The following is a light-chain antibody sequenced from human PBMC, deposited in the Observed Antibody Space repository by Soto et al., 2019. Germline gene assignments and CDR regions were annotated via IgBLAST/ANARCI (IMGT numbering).Light chain of an antibody. J-gene: IGKJ4*01. Sequence: DIVLTQSPGTLSLSPGERATLSCRASQSVSSAYLAWYQQNPGQAPSLLIYGASSRATGIPDRFSGSGSGTDFTLTSSRLEPEDFAVYYCQQYGSAPLTFGGGTKVEIK. CDR2: GAS. CDR1: QSVSSAY. CDR3: QQYGSAPLT. V-gene: IGKV3-20*01.